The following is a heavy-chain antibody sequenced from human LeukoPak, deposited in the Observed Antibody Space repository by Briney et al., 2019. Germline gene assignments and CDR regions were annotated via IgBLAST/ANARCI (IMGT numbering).Heavy chain of an antibody. Sequence: SETLSLTCTVSGGSIGSYYWSWIRQPPGKGLEWIGYIYYSGSTNYNPSLKSRVTISVDTSKNQFSLKLSSVTAADTAVYYCARVLGIYGGYESSNYFDYWGQGTLVTVSS. CDR1: GGSIGSYY. J-gene: IGHJ4*02. D-gene: IGHD5-12*01. CDR3: ARVLGIYGGYESSNYFDY. CDR2: IYYSGST. V-gene: IGHV4-59*01.